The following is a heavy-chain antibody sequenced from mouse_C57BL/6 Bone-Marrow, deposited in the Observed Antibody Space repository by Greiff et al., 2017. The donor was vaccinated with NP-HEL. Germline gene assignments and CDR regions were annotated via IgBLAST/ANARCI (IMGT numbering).Heavy chain of an antibody. D-gene: IGHD1-1*01. CDR3: ARDEVRRITTVGDY. CDR2: IFPGSGST. CDR1: GYTFTDYY. J-gene: IGHJ2*01. V-gene: IGHV1-75*01. Sequence: VQLQQSGPELVKPGASVKISCKASGYTFTDYYINWVKQRPGQGLEWIGWIFPGSGSTYYNEKFKGKATLTVDKSSSTAYMLLSSLTSEDSAVYVCARDEVRRITTVGDYWGQGTTLTVSS.